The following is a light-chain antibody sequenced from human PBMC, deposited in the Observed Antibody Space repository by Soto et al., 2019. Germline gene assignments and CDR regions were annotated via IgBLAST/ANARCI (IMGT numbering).Light chain of an antibody. CDR3: ISYAGSNKPA. CDR1: SSDVGGYNY. V-gene: IGLV2-8*01. CDR2: DVN. Sequence: QSVLTQPPSASGSPGQSVAISCSGTSSDVGGYNYVSWYQQHPGKAPKLMIYDVNKRPSGVPDRFSGSKSGNTDSLTVSGLQAEDEADYYCISYAGSNKPAFGGGTKLTVL. J-gene: IGLJ2*01.